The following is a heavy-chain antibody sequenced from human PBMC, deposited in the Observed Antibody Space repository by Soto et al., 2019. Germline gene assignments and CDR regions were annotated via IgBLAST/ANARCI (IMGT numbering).Heavy chain of an antibody. Sequence: QVQLVQSGAEVKKPGASVKVSCKASGYTFTSYYMHWVRQAPGQGLEWMGIINPSGGSTSYAQKVQGSVTLTRDTSTSTVYMELSSLRSEDTAVYYCARAVDTYYYDSSVLTDYYGMDVWGQGTTVTVSS. V-gene: IGHV1-46*01. CDR2: INPSGGST. CDR1: GYTFTSYY. D-gene: IGHD3-22*01. J-gene: IGHJ6*02. CDR3: ARAVDTYYYDSSVLTDYYGMDV.